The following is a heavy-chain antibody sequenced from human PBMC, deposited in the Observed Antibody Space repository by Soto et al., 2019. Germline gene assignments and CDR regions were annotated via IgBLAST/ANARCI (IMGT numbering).Heavy chain of an antibody. CDR3: ASHTNSYYDGGAYRRGAFDF. J-gene: IGHJ3*01. CDR1: GFSFSIYS. V-gene: IGHV3-48*02. Sequence: GGSLRLSCAASGFSFSIYSMNWVRQAAGKGLEWVSYISSSGSTIYYADSVKGRFTISRDNAKNSLHLQMNSLRDEDTAVYYCASHTNSYYDGGAYRRGAFDFWGQGTMVTVSS. D-gene: IGHD3-22*01. CDR2: ISSSGSTI.